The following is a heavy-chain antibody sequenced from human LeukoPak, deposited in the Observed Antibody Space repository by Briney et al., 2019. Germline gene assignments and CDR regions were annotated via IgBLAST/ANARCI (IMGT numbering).Heavy chain of an antibody. CDR2: IYYSGST. V-gene: IGHV4-59*01. CDR1: GGSISSYY. Sequence: SETLTLTCTVSGGSISSYYWSWIRQPPGGGLEWIGYIYYSGSTNYNPSLKRRVTISLDTSKSQFSLKLRSVTAADTAVYYCARSGLDSRYYFGMDVWGQGTTVTVSS. D-gene: IGHD5-12*01. J-gene: IGHJ6*02. CDR3: ARSGLDSRYYFGMDV.